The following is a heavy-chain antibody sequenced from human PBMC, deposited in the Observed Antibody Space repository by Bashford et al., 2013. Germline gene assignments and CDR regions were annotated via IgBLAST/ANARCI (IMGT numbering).Heavy chain of an antibody. CDR3: AAFGYSGYGSHFLS. CDR2: IIPIFGTA. CDR1: GGTFSSYA. D-gene: IGHD5-12*01. J-gene: IGHJ4*02. V-gene: IGHV1-69*06. Sequence: SVKVSCKASGGTFSSYAISWVRQAPGQGLEWMGGIIPIFGTANYAQKFQGRVTITADKSTSTAYMELSSLRSEDTAIYYCAAFGYSGYGSHFLSWGQGTLVTVSS.